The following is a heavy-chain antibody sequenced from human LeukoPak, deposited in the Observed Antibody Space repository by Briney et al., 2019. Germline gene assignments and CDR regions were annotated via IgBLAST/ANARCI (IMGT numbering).Heavy chain of an antibody. D-gene: IGHD6-19*01. J-gene: IGHJ4*02. CDR3: ATSIAVAGFYYFDY. CDR1: GYTLTELS. V-gene: IGHV1-24*01. CDR2: FDPEDGET. Sequence: ASVKVSCKVSGYTLTELSMHWVRQAPGKGLEWMGGFDPEDGETIYAQKFQGRVTMTEDTSTDTAYMELSSLRSEDTAVYYCATSIAVAGFYYFDYWGQGNLVTVSS.